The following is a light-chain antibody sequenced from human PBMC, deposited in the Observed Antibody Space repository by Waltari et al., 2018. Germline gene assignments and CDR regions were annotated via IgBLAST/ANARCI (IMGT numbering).Light chain of an antibody. CDR1: QAINTH. Sequence: IQMTQSPSSLSASVGARVTITCQASQAINTHLNWYQQKPGRAPELLIYDVSKLETGVPSRFGGSGSGTDFSLTISGLQPEDVATYYCQQYDNSVTFGGGTRV. CDR3: QQYDNSVT. V-gene: IGKV1-33*01. CDR2: DVS. J-gene: IGKJ4*01.